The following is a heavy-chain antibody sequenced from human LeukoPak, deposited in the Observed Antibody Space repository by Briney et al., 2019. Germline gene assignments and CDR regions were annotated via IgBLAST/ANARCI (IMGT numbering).Heavy chain of an antibody. V-gene: IGHV5-51*01. CDR1: GYSFTSYY. Sequence: KNGESLKISCKGSGYSFTSYYIGWVRQMPGKGLEWMGIIYPGDSDTRYSPSFQGQVTISADKSISTAYLQWSSLKASDTAMYYCAISYSGRYFPFDYWGQGTLVTVSS. CDR3: AISYSGRYFPFDY. J-gene: IGHJ4*02. CDR2: IYPGDSDT. D-gene: IGHD1-26*01.